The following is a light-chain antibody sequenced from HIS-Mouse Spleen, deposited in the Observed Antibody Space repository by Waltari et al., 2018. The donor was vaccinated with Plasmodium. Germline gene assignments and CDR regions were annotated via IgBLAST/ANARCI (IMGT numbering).Light chain of an antibody. Sequence: AIQMTQSQSSLSASVGDRVTITCRAIQGIRNDLGWYQQKPGKAPKLLISAASSLQSGVPSRFSGSGSGTDFTLTISSLQPEDFATYYCLQDYNYPYTFGQGTKLEIK. V-gene: IGKV1-6*01. CDR3: LQDYNYPYT. CDR2: AAS. CDR1: QGIRND. J-gene: IGKJ2*01.